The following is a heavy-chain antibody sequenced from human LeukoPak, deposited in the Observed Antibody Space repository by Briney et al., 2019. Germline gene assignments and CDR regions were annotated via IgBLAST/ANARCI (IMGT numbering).Heavy chain of an antibody. CDR1: GGSISSSNYY. CDR2: IYYSGST. D-gene: IGHD1-1*01. Sequence: SETLSLTCTVSGGSISSSNYYWGWIRRPPRRGLEWIGSIYYSGSTYYNPSLKSRVTISVDTSKNRFSLKLSSVTAADTAVYYCARHGIYPDGTLPLDYWGQGTLVTVSS. J-gene: IGHJ4*02. CDR3: ARHGIYPDGTLPLDY. V-gene: IGHV4-39*01.